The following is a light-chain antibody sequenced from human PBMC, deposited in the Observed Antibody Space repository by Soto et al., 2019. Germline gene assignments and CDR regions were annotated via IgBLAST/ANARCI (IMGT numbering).Light chain of an antibody. CDR1: QSVSNN. Sequence: EIVMTQSPATLSMSPGERATLSCRASQSVSNNLAWYQQKPGQAPRLLIYGASTRATGIPARFSGSGSGTEFTLTISSLQSEDFAVYYCQQYNNWPPWTFGQGIKVDIK. V-gene: IGKV3-15*01. CDR2: GAS. CDR3: QQYNNWPPWT. J-gene: IGKJ1*01.